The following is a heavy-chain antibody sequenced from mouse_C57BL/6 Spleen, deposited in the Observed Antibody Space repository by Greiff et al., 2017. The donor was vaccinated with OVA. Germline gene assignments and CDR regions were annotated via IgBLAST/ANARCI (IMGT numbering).Heavy chain of an antibody. V-gene: IGHV1-69*01. CDR2: IDPSDSYT. CDR1: GYTFTSYW. CDR3: ARSGAFTTVVATRFDY. J-gene: IGHJ2*01. Sequence: VQLQQPGAELVMPGASVKLSCKASGYTFTSYWMHWVKQRPGQGLEWIGEIDPSDSYTNYNQKFKGKSTLTVDKSSSTAYMQLSSLTSEDSAVYYCARSGAFTTVVATRFDYWGQGTTLTVSS. D-gene: IGHD1-1*01.